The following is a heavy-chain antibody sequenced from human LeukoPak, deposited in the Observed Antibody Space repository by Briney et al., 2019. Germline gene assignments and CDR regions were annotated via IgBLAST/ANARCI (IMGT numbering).Heavy chain of an antibody. V-gene: IGHV4-39*01. CDR2: IYYSGST. J-gene: IGHJ4*02. CDR1: GGSISSSSYY. D-gene: IGHD5-24*01. CDR3: ARGRERWLQFSSREFDY. Sequence: SETLSLTCTVSGGSISSSSYYWGWIRQPPGKGLEWIGSIYYSGSTYYNPSLKSRVTISVDTSKNQFSLKLSSVTAADTAVYYCARGRERWLQFSSREFDYWGQGTLVTVSS.